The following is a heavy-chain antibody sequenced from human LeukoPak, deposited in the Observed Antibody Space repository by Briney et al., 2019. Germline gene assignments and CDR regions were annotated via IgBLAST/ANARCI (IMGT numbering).Heavy chain of an antibody. J-gene: IGHJ4*02. CDR3: ARENHDYGDCSLFDY. Sequence: SETLSLTCTVSGGFISSYYWSWIRQPPGRGLGWIGYIYYSGSTNYNPSLKGRVTISVDTSKNQSSLKLSSVTAADTAVYYCARENHDYGDCSLFDYWGQGTLVTVSS. V-gene: IGHV4-59*01. CDR2: IYYSGST. D-gene: IGHD4-17*01. CDR1: GGFISSYY.